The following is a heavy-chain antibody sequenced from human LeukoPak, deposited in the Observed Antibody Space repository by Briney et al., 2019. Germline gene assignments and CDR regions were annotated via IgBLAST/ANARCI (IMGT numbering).Heavy chain of an antibody. D-gene: IGHD1-20*01. CDR2: IKGDGSEK. V-gene: IGHV3-7*01. CDR1: GFTFSNYW. CDR3: TRGHYNYPSA. J-gene: IGHJ5*02. Sequence: TGGSLRLSCAASGFTFSNYWMNWVRQAPGKGLEWVANIKGDGSEKWYVVSVKGRFTISRDNARNLLHLQMNRLRVEDTAVYYCTRGHYNYPSAWGEGTQVTVSA.